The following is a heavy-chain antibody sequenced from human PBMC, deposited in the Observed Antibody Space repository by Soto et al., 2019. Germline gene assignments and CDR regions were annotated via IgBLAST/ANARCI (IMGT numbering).Heavy chain of an antibody. J-gene: IGHJ6*02. Sequence: SETLSLTCAVSGYSISSGYYWGWIRQPPGKGLEWIGSIYHSGSTYYNPSLKSRVTISVDTSKNQFSLKLSSVTAADTAVYYCARSRESYHFWSGSHTGPYYYGMDLWGQGTTVTVSS. CDR1: GYSISSGYY. D-gene: IGHD3-3*01. V-gene: IGHV4-38-2*01. CDR3: ARSRESYHFWSGSHTGPYYYGMDL. CDR2: IYHSGST.